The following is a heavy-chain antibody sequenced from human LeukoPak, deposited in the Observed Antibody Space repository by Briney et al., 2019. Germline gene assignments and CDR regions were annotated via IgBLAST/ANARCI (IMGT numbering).Heavy chain of an antibody. CDR1: GFTFSSYS. CDR2: ISSSSSYI. J-gene: IGHJ6*02. Sequence: GGSLRLSCAASGFTFSSYSMNWVRQAPGKGLEWVSSISSSSSYIYYADSVKGRFTISRDNSKNTLYLQMNSLRAEDTAVYYCARAVGRYGSGSYYRHYYYGMDVWGQGTTVTVSS. V-gene: IGHV3-21*01. CDR3: ARAVGRYGSGSYYRHYYYGMDV. D-gene: IGHD3-10*01.